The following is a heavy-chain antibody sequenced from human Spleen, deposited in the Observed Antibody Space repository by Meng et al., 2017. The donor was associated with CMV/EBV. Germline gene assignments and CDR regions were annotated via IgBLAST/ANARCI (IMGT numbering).Heavy chain of an antibody. CDR2: INPNGGGT. V-gene: IGHV1-2*02. Sequence: QVRLVRCGVELKSLGALGKSSCKAPEYTFTGYYMHWVRRPPGQGLGWWGWINPNGGGTNYEQSFQGRVTMTRDTSIGTAYMELSRLRSDDTAVYYCARVGPLTSNNWFDPWGQEPWSPSPQ. J-gene: IGHJ5*02. CDR1: EYTFTGYY. CDR3: ARVGPLTSNNWFDP. D-gene: IGHD3-9*01.